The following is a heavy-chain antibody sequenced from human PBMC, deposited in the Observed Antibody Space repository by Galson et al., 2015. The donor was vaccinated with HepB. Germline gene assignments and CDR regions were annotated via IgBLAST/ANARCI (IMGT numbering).Heavy chain of an antibody. CDR1: GGTFSSYA. Sequence: SVKVSCKASGGTFSSYAISWVRQAPGQGLGWMGRIIPILGIANYAQKFQGRVTITADKSTSTAYMELSSLRSEDTAVYYCARAQSYVAIQLIAWGQGTTVTVSS. CDR3: ARAQSYVAIQLIA. CDR2: IIPILGIA. V-gene: IGHV1-69*04. J-gene: IGHJ6*02. D-gene: IGHD2-21*01.